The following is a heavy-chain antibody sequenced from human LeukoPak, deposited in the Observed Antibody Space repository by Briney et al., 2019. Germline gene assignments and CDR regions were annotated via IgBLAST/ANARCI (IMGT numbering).Heavy chain of an antibody. CDR3: ARGRDY. Sequence: PGGSLRVSCAASGFTVSSNYMSWVRQAPGKGLEWVSVIYSGGSTYYADSVKDRFTISRDNSKNTLYLQMNSLRTEDTAVYYCARGRDYWGQGTLVTVSS. CDR2: IYSGGST. V-gene: IGHV3-66*01. J-gene: IGHJ4*02. CDR1: GFTVSSNY.